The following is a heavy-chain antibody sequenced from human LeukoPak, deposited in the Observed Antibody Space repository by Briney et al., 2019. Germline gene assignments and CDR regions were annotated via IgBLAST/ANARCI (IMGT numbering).Heavy chain of an antibody. J-gene: IGHJ4*02. Sequence: PSETLSLTCTVSGGSISSYYWSWIRQPAGKGLEWIGRIYTSGSTNYNPSLKSRVIMSVDTSKSQFSLNLSSVTAADTAVYYCARLAECSGGSCYSIEYWGQGTLITVSS. D-gene: IGHD2-15*01. CDR2: IYTSGST. V-gene: IGHV4-4*07. CDR3: ARLAECSGGSCYSIEY. CDR1: GGSISSYY.